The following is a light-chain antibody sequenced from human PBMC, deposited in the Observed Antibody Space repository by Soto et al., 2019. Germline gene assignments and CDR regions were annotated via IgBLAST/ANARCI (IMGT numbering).Light chain of an antibody. CDR3: QHYGISVPIT. CDR1: QSISNEY. CDR2: GAS. V-gene: IGKV3-20*01. J-gene: IGKJ3*01. Sequence: EIVLTQSPGTLSLSPGERATLSCRASQSISNEYLAWYQQKPGQAPRLLIHGASSRAIGIPDRFSGGGSGTDFTLTISRLEPDDFAVYFCQHYGISVPITFGPGTKVDIK.